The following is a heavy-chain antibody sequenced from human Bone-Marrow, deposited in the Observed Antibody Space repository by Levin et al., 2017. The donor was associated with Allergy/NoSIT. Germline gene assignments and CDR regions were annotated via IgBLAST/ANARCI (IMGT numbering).Heavy chain of an antibody. V-gene: IGHV3-23*01. Sequence: GESLKISCAASGFTFNSYAMNWVRQAPGKGLEWVAAITGSGASTFYAQSVKGRFTVSRDDSSNTLHLQMTSLRSDDAAVYYCAKDQGFTVTTTCDSWGQGVQSSSPQ. CDR2: ITGSGAST. D-gene: IGHD4-17*01. J-gene: IGHJ4*02. CDR3: AKDQGFTVTTTCDS. CDR1: GFTFNSYA.